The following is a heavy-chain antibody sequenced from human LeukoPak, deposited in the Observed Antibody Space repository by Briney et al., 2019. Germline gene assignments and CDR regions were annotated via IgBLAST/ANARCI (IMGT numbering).Heavy chain of an antibody. CDR1: GLTFSRFA. CDR2: TSGSGDTT. Sequence: GGSLRLSCAASGLTFSRFAMSWVRQAPGKGLEWVSTTSGSGDTTYYADSVKGRFTISRDNLKNTLYVQMNSLRVEDTAVYYCAKGHSAHGTGFDYWGQGTLVIVSS. V-gene: IGHV3-23*01. CDR3: AKGHSAHGTGFDY. D-gene: IGHD1-1*01. J-gene: IGHJ4*02.